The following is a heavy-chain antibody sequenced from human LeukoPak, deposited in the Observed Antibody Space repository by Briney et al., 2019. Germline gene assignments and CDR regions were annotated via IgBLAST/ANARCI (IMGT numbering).Heavy chain of an antibody. CDR2: INHSGST. J-gene: IGHJ6*03. V-gene: IGHV4-34*01. CDR1: GGSFSGYY. D-gene: IGHD2-2*01. CDR3: ARGRGCSSTSCYSRKYYYYYMDV. Sequence: SETLSLTCAVYGGSFSGYYWSWIRQPPGKGLEWIGEINHSGSTNYNPSLKSRVTISVDTSKNQFSLKLSSVTAADTAVYYCARGRGCSSTSCYSRKYYYYYMDVWGKGTTVTVSS.